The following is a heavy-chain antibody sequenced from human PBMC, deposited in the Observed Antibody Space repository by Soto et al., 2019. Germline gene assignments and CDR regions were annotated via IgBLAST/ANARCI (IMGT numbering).Heavy chain of an antibody. CDR1: GFTFSNFG. CDR3: ARDPPRFSGGRYYSVGFGY. J-gene: IGHJ4*02. V-gene: IGHV3-33*01. CDR2: VWSDGSTK. D-gene: IGHD2-15*01. Sequence: QVKLVASGGGVGQPGKSLRLSCAASGFTFSNFGMQWVRQAPGKGLEWLAGVWSDGSTKYYADSVKGRFSISRDTSENKLYLQMNSLTAEDTAVYYCARDPPRFSGGRYYSVGFGYWGQGTLVTFSS.